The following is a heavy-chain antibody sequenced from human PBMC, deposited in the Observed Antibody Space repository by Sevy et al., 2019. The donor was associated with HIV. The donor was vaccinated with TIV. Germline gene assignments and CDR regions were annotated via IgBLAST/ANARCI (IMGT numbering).Heavy chain of an antibody. CDR3: ARGGGEFDY. CDR1: GGSISSGGYS. D-gene: IGHD7-27*01. CDR2: IYHSGST. Sequence: SETLSLTCAVSGGSISSGGYSWSWIRRPPGKGLEWIGYIYHSGSTYYNPSLKSRVTISVDRSKNQFSLKLSSVTAADTAVYYCARGGGEFDYWGQGTLVTVSS. V-gene: IGHV4-30-2*01. J-gene: IGHJ4*02.